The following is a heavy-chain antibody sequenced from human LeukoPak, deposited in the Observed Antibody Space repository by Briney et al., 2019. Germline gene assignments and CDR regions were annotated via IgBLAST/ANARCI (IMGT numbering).Heavy chain of an antibody. CDR3: ARAVGAINFDY. CDR2: IYYSGST. J-gene: IGHJ4*02. Sequence: SETLSLTCTVSGGSISSSSYYWSWIRQPPGKGLEWIGYIYYSGSTNYNPSLKSRVTISVDTSKNQFSLKLSSVTAADTAVYYCARAVGAINFDYWGQGTLVTVSS. V-gene: IGHV4-61*01. D-gene: IGHD1-26*01. CDR1: GGSISSSSYY.